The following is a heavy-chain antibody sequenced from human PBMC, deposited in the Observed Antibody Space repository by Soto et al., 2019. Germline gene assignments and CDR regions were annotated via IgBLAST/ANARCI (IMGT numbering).Heavy chain of an antibody. CDR2: IYYSGST. Sequence: LSLTCTVSGGSISSGGYYWSWIRQHPGKGLEWIGYIYYSGSTYYNPSLKSRVTISVDTSKNQFSLKLSSVTAADTAVYYCARAISSGWYGDAFDIWGQGTMVTVSS. J-gene: IGHJ3*02. CDR3: ARAISSGWYGDAFDI. V-gene: IGHV4-31*03. D-gene: IGHD6-19*01. CDR1: GGSISSGGYY.